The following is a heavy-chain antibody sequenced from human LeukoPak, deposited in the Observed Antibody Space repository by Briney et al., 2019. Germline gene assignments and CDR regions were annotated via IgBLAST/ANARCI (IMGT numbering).Heavy chain of an antibody. V-gene: IGHV3-74*01. D-gene: IGHD3-3*01. Sequence: PGGSLRLSSAPSGFAFSNYWMHCVRQAPRKGLLWGSRINSDECSTSFAASVRCRFASSKDNAKKTLYLQMNVLRAEETAVYYCARGHYDLWSGYHHYSTAFDPWGQGTLVTVS. CDR3: ARGHYDLWSGYHHYSTAFDP. CDR2: INSDECST. J-gene: IGHJ5*02. CDR1: GFAFSNYW.